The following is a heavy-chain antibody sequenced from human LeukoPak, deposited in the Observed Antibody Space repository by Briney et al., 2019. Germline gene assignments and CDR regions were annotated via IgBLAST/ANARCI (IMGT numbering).Heavy chain of an antibody. D-gene: IGHD1-7*01. Sequence: ASVKVSCKASGYTFTIYGISWVRQAPGQGLEWMGWISAYNGNTNYAQKLQGRVTMTTDTSTSTAYMGAGSHRSDDPAVYYCARDAVRYNWNYDWFDPWGQGTLVTVSS. CDR2: ISAYNGNT. CDR1: GYTFTIYG. CDR3: ARDAVRYNWNYDWFDP. J-gene: IGHJ5*02. V-gene: IGHV1-18*01.